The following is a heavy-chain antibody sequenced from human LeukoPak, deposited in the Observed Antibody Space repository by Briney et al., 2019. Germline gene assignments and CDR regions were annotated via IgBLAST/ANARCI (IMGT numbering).Heavy chain of an antibody. CDR1: GGSFSGYY. D-gene: IGHD1-1*01. CDR2: INHSGST. V-gene: IGHV4-34*01. CDR3: ARSRLERLALRSYFDY. J-gene: IGHJ4*02. Sequence: SETLSLTCAVYGGSFSGYYWSWIRQPPGKGLEWIGEINHSGSTNYNPSLKSRVTISVDTSKNQFSLKLSSVTAADTAVYYCARSRLERLALRSYFDYWGQGTLVTVSS.